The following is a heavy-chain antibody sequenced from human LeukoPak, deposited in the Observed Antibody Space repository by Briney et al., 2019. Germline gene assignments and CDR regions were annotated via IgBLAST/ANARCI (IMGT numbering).Heavy chain of an antibody. CDR2: IYSGGST. J-gene: IGHJ4*02. CDR1: GFSLSSYA. CDR3: ARDHYYDSSGWD. Sequence: GGSLRLSCAASGFSLSSYAMSWVRQAPGKGLEWVSVIYSGGSTYYADSVKGRFTISRDNSKNTLYLQMNSLRAEDTAVYYCARDHYYDSSGWDWGQGTLVTVSS. D-gene: IGHD3-22*01. V-gene: IGHV3-53*01.